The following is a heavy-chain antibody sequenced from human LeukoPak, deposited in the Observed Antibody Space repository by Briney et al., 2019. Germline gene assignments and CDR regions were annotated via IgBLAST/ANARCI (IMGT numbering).Heavy chain of an antibody. Sequence: KSGGSLRLSCAASGFSFSSHGMSWVRQAPGKGLEWVSFISGSSGSTNYADSVKGRFTISRDNAKNSLYLQMNSLRAEDTAVYYSERGIAAGVDYWGQGTLVTVSS. D-gene: IGHD6-13*01. V-gene: IGHV3-21*01. J-gene: IGHJ4*02. CDR3: ERGIAAGVDY. CDR1: GFSFSSHG. CDR2: ISGSSGST.